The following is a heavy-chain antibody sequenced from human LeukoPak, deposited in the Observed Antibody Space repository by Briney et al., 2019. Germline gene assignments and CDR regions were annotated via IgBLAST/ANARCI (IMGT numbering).Heavy chain of an antibody. CDR2: ISGSGGST. Sequence: GGSLRLSCAASGFTFSSYAMSWVRQAPGKGLEWVSAISGSGGSTYYADSVKGRSTISRDNSKNTLYLQMNSLRAEDTAVYYCAKLDYGDYGYFDLWGRGTLVTVSS. V-gene: IGHV3-23*01. CDR3: AKLDYGDYGYFDL. D-gene: IGHD4-17*01. CDR1: GFTFSSYA. J-gene: IGHJ2*01.